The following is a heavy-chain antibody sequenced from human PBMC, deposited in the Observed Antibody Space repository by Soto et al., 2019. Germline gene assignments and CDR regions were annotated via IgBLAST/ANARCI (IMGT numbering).Heavy chain of an antibody. CDR3: ARRVSKYPDVHHYYMDV. Sequence: QVQLQGSGPGLVKPSETLSLTCIVSGGSISRYYWSWVRQTPGKGLEWIGYIYYSGTTSYNPSLKSRVTISVDPSRNQFSLRLSSVTAADTAVYHCARRVSKYPDVHHYYMDVWGKGTTVTVSS. J-gene: IGHJ6*03. CDR1: GGSISRYY. CDR2: IYYSGTT. V-gene: IGHV4-59*08. D-gene: IGHD4-4*01.